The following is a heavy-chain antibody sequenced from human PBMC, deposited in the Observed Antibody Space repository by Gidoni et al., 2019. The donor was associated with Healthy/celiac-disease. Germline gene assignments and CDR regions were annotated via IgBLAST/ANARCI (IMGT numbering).Heavy chain of an antibody. Sequence: QVQLVESGGGVVQPGRSLRLSCAASGFPFSRYGMHWGRQAPGKGLEWVAVIWYDGSNKYYADSVKGRFTISRDNSKNTLYLQMNSLRAEDTAVYYCARDSYSSSWYDPGIFDYWGQGTLVTVSS. CDR1: GFPFSRYG. D-gene: IGHD6-13*01. V-gene: IGHV3-33*01. CDR3: ARDSYSSSWYDPGIFDY. CDR2: IWYDGSNK. J-gene: IGHJ4*02.